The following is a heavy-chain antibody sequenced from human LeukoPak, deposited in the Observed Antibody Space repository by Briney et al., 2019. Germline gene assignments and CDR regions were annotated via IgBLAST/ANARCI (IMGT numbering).Heavy chain of an antibody. V-gene: IGHV1-69*01. J-gene: IGHJ4*02. Sequence: SVKVSCKASGGTFSSYAISWVRQARGQGLEWMGGIIPIFGTANYAQKFQGRVTITADESTSTAYMELSSLRSEDTAVYYCASGEYYDILTGYSYYFDYWGQGTLVTVSS. D-gene: IGHD3-9*01. CDR3: ASGEYYDILTGYSYYFDY. CDR1: GGTFSSYA. CDR2: IIPIFGTA.